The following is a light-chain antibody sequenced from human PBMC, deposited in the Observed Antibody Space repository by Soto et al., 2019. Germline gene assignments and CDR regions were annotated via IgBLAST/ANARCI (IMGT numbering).Light chain of an antibody. V-gene: IGKV3-15*01. Sequence: IVITQSPATLSVAPGERATLSCRASQSVSRNLAWYQQTRGQAPRLLMFDASTRATGIPARFSGSGSGTDFTLSISSLQSEDSAIYYCQQYNNWPRTFGQGTKVDIK. J-gene: IGKJ1*01. CDR2: DAS. CDR1: QSVSRN. CDR3: QQYNNWPRT.